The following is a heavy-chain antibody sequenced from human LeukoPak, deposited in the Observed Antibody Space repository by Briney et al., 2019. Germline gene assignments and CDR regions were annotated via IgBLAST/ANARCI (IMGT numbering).Heavy chain of an antibody. V-gene: IGHV3-23*01. Sequence: GGSLRLSCAASGFTFSSYAMSWVRQAPGKGLDWVSTISGSGVSKYYAGSLNGRFTISRDNSKNTLYLQMNSLRAEDTAIYYCSKGEYSVYDSDYVWGSHRYHDYWGQGTPVTVSS. CDR3: SKGEYSVYDSDYVWGSHRYHDY. J-gene: IGHJ4*02. CDR1: GFTFSSYA. D-gene: IGHD3-16*02. CDR2: ISGSGVSK.